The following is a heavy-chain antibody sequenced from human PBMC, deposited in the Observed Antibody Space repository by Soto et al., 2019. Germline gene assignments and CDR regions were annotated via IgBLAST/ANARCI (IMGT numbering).Heavy chain of an antibody. CDR2: IYWDDDK. V-gene: IGHV2-5*02. CDR1: GFSLSTSGVG. CDR3: AHLPPGDYGDYVGY. D-gene: IGHD4-17*01. J-gene: IGHJ4*02. Sequence: SGPTLVNPTQTLTLNCTFSGFSLSTSGVGVGWIRQPPGKALEWLALIYWDDDKRYSPSLKSRLTITKDTSKNQVVLTMTNMDPVDTATYYCAHLPPGDYGDYVGYWGQGTLVTVSS.